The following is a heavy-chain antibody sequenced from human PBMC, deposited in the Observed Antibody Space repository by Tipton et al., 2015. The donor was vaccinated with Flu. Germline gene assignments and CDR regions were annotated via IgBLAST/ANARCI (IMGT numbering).Heavy chain of an antibody. CDR2: IYTTGST. CDR3: ARQPSYETFGLFLPGWFDP. J-gene: IGHJ5*02. V-gene: IGHV4-61*02. D-gene: IGHD3/OR15-3a*01. Sequence: LRLSCTVSGGFITSGSYYWCWIRQSAGKGLEWIGRIYTTGSTNYNPSLRSRVTISVDTSKNQFSLKLRSVTAADTAVYYCARQPSYETFGLFLPGWFDPWGQGTLVTVSS. CDR1: GGFITSGSYY.